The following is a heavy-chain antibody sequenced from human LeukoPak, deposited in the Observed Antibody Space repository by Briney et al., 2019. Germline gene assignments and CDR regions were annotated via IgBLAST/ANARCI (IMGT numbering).Heavy chain of an antibody. D-gene: IGHD4-23*01. V-gene: IGHV3-23*01. CDR2: ISGSGGST. J-gene: IGHJ3*02. CDR3: ARGQDTVVTSRDAFDI. Sequence: GGSLRLSCAASGFTFSSYAMTWVRQASGKGLQWVSAISGSGGSTYYADSVKGRFTISRDNSRNTLYLQMNSLRAEDTAVYYCARGQDTVVTSRDAFDIWGQGTMVTVSS. CDR1: GFTFSSYA.